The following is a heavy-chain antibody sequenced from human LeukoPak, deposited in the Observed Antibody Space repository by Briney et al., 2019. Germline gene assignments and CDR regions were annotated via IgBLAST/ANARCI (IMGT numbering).Heavy chain of an antibody. Sequence: ASVKVSCKASGGTFSSYAISWVRQAPGQGLERMGWINPNSGGTNYAQRFQGRVTMTRDTSISTAYMELSRLRSDDTAVYYCARYSGYEYYFDYWGQGTLVTVSS. CDR1: GGTFSSYA. CDR3: ARYSGYEYYFDY. D-gene: IGHD5-12*01. J-gene: IGHJ4*02. V-gene: IGHV1-2*02. CDR2: INPNSGGT.